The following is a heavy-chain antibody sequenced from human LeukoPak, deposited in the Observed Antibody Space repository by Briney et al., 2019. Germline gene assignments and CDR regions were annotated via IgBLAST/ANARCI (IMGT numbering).Heavy chain of an antibody. V-gene: IGHV3-33*01. D-gene: IGHD1-26*01. CDR1: GLRFRNYG. J-gene: IGHJ4*02. CDR2: IYYDGSNQ. Sequence: PGRSLRLSCVVSGLRFRNYGMHWVRQALGKGLEWVAVIYYDGSNQYYADSVKGRFTVSRDNAKNTLYLQMDSLRAEDTAVYYCATDRNSGKYYDYWGQGTLVTVSS. CDR3: ATDRNSGKYYDY.